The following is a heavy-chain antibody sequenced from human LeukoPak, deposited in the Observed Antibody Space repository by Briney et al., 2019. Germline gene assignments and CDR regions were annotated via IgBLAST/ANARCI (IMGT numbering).Heavy chain of an antibody. Sequence: GGSLRLSCAASGFSFITYNMNWVRQAPGKGLEWVSSISSTSSYIYYADSVKGRFTISRDNAKNSLYLQMNSLRAEDTAVYYCARVRGTSYYYYYYMDVWGKGTTVTVSS. CDR3: ARVRGTSYYYYYYMDV. D-gene: IGHD1-1*01. V-gene: IGHV3-21*01. CDR1: GFSFITYN. J-gene: IGHJ6*03. CDR2: ISSTSSYI.